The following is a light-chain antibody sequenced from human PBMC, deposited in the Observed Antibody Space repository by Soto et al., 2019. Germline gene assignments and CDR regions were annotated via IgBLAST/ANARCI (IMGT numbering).Light chain of an antibody. CDR2: GAS. CDR1: QSVSSN. CDR3: QQYNIWPPVT. Sequence: EIVMTQSPATLSVSPGERATLSCRASQSVSSNLAWYQQKPGQAPRLLIYGASTRATGIPARFSGSGSGTEFTLTISSLQSEDFAVYYCQQYNIWPPVTFGGGTKVEIK. J-gene: IGKJ4*01. V-gene: IGKV3-15*01.